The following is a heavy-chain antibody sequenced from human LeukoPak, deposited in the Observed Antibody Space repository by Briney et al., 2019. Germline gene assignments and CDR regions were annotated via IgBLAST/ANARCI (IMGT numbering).Heavy chain of an antibody. D-gene: IGHD1-26*01. Sequence: GGSLRLSCAASRFTFSNAWMNWVCQAPGKGLEWVGRIKSKPNGGTTDSAAPVKGRFTISRDDSKNTLLLQMNRLRMEDTAVYYCSAAGEVGVTTLDYWGQGTLVTVSS. V-gene: IGHV3-15*01. CDR3: SAAGEVGVTTLDY. CDR1: RFTFSNAW. CDR2: IKSKPNGGTT. J-gene: IGHJ4*02.